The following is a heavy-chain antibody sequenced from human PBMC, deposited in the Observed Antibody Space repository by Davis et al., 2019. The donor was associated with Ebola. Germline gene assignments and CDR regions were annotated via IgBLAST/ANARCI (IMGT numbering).Heavy chain of an antibody. CDR1: GGSFSGYY. CDR2: INHSGST. J-gene: IGHJ6*02. Sequence: MPSETLSLTCAVYGGSFSGYYWSWIRQPPGKGLEWIGEINHSGSTNYNPSLKSRVTISVDTSKNQFSLKLSSVTAADTAVYYCARDAGLSWGMDVWGQGTTVTVSS. CDR3: ARDAGLSWGMDV. D-gene: IGHD3-16*02. V-gene: IGHV4-34*01.